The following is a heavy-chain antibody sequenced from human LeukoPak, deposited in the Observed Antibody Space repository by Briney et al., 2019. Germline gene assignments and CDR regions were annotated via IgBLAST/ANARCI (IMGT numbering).Heavy chain of an antibody. CDR1: GFIFSRSA. CDR3: AKGRITEDGLDF. Sequence: GGSLRPSCAASGFIFSRSAMTWVRQAPGKGLDWVSSISSPGNTYYADSVKGRFTISRDNSKNMLYLQMNSLRAEDTAVYYCAKGRITEDGLDFWGQGTLVTVSS. V-gene: IGHV3-23*01. J-gene: IGHJ4*02. CDR2: ISSPGNT. D-gene: IGHD6-13*01.